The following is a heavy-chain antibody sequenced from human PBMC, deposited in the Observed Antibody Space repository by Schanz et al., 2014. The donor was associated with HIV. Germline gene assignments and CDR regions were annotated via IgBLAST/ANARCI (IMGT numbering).Heavy chain of an antibody. J-gene: IGHJ5*02. CDR1: GFTFDSFG. CDR2: IGHEGNDI. CDR3: ARDLGGDFWSTQGGLDP. D-gene: IGHD3-3*01. Sequence: QVQLVESGGGVVQPGRSLRLSCAASGFTFDSFGMHWVRQAPGKGLEWVAVIGHEGNDIHYVDSVAGRFSISRDNSKNTLYLQLGSLRSEDTAIYYCARDLGGDFWSTQGGLDPWGQGTLVTVSS. V-gene: IGHV3-30*03.